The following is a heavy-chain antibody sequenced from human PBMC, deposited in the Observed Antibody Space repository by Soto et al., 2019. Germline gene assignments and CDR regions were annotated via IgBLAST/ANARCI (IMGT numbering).Heavy chain of an antibody. D-gene: IGHD3-10*01. Sequence: QVQLVESGGGVVQPGRSLRLSCAASGFTFSNYGVHWVRQAPGSGLEWVALISNDGNYQYYADAVKGRFTISRDNSKNSLYLEMTSLRSEDTAVYYCAKDLRVRDGLDVWGQGTTVTVSS. CDR1: GFTFSNYG. J-gene: IGHJ6*02. CDR2: ISNDGNYQ. CDR3: AKDLRVRDGLDV. V-gene: IGHV3-30*18.